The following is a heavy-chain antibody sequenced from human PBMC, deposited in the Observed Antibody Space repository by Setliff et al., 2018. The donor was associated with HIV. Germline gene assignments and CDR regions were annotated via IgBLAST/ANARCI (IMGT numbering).Heavy chain of an antibody. V-gene: IGHV3-21*01. Sequence: GGSLRLSCAASGFTFSIYAMSWVRQAPGKGLEWVSDISGSSSYIYYADSLKGRFTIARDNAKNSLYLQMNSLRAEDTAVYYCARAVHSGWYYFDYWGQGTLVTVSS. CDR1: GFTFSIYA. CDR2: ISGSSSYI. D-gene: IGHD6-19*01. J-gene: IGHJ4*02. CDR3: ARAVHSGWYYFDY.